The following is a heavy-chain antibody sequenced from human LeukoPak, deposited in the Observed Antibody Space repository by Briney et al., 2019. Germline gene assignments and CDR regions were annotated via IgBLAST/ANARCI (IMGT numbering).Heavy chain of an antibody. V-gene: IGHV3-30-3*01. D-gene: IGHD3-22*01. J-gene: IGHJ4*02. Sequence: SGGSLTLSCAASGFTFSSYAMHWVRQAPGKGLEWVAVISYDGSNKYYADSVKGRFTISRDNSKNTLYLQMNSLRAEDTAVYYCARDPQDSSGYYYGNFDYWGQGTLVTVSS. CDR3: ARDPQDSSGYYYGNFDY. CDR1: GFTFSSYA. CDR2: ISYDGSNK.